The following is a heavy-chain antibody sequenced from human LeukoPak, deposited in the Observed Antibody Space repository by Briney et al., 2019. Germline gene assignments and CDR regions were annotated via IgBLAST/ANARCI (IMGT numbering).Heavy chain of an antibody. V-gene: IGHV3-23*01. D-gene: IGHD3-10*01. CDR1: GLVFDNFA. CDR2: ISSSGSST. J-gene: IGHJ4*02. Sequence: GGSLRLSCAASGLVFDNFAMSWVRQAPGKGLGWVSTISSSGSSTYYADSVKGRFTVSRDTSKNTLDLQMNSLGVEDTAVYYCATQLLWFGESVEEGYWGQGTLVTVSS. CDR3: ATQLLWFGESVEEGY.